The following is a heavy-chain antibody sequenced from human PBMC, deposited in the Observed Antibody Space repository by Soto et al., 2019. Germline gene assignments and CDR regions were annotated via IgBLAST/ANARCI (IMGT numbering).Heavy chain of an antibody. CDR1: GGTVSSGNYY. V-gene: IGHV4-61*01. Sequence: PETLSLTCTVSGGTVSSGNYYWSWIRQPPGKGLEWIGYMYYSGSTTYNPSLTSRVTISIDTSKNQLSRTLSSVGGADTPVFFCARGTDRVWFDYCGRGSLVTGSS. CDR3: ARGTDRVWFDY. J-gene: IGHJ5*01. CDR2: MYYSGST.